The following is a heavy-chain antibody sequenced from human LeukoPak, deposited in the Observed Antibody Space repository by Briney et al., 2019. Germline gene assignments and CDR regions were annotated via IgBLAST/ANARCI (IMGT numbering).Heavy chain of an antibody. D-gene: IGHD6-13*01. CDR1: GFTVSSSY. CDR3: AKVVQYTASTGTGLDY. Sequence: PGGSLRLSCVLSGFTVSSSYMAWVRQAPGKGLEWVSVIYSGSNTYYADSVKGRFTISRDNSKNTLYLQMNSLRAEDTAIYYCAKVVQYTASTGTGLDYWGQGTLVTVSS. CDR2: IYSGSNT. J-gene: IGHJ4*02. V-gene: IGHV3-53*01.